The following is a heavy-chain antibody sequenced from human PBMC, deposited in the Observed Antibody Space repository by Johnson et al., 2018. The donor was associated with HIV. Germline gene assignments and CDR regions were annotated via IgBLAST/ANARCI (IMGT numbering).Heavy chain of an antibody. V-gene: IGHV3-11*04. Sequence: QVQLVESGGGLVKPGGSLRLSCAASGFTLSDFYMSWIRQAPGKGPEWVSYISSSGSTIYYADSVKGRFTISRDDAKNLLFLQMNSLTADDTAVYYCAIGRGEFPRHAFDIWGQGTTVTVSS. CDR3: AIGRGEFPRHAFDI. D-gene: IGHD3-10*01. CDR1: GFTLSDFY. J-gene: IGHJ3*02. CDR2: ISSSGSTI.